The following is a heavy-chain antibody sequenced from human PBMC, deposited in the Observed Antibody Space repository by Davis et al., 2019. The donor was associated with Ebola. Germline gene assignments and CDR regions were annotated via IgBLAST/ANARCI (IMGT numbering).Heavy chain of an antibody. Sequence: GESLKISCEASGFTFSNYDMHWVRQATGKGLEWVSAIGTAGDTYYPGSVKGRFTISRENAKNSLYLQMNSLRAEDTAVYYCASRSPAPFDPWGQGTLVTVSS. CDR3: ASRSPAPFDP. J-gene: IGHJ5*02. CDR1: GFTFSNYD. V-gene: IGHV3-13*01. CDR2: IGTAGDT.